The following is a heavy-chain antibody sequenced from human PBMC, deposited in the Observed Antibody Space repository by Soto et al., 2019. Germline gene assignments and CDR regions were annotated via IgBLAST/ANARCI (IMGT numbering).Heavy chain of an antibody. CDR3: ARGQRYSTGWYSDY. CDR2: ISSSADTI. J-gene: IGHJ4*02. CDR1: GFTFSSFE. Sequence: GGSLRLSCAASGFTFSSFEMNWVRQAPGKGLEWLSYISSSADTIYYADSVRGRFTTSRDNAKNSLSLQMNSLRGEDTAIYYCARGQRYSTGWYSDYCGQGPLVTVYS. V-gene: IGHV3-48*03. D-gene: IGHD6-19*01.